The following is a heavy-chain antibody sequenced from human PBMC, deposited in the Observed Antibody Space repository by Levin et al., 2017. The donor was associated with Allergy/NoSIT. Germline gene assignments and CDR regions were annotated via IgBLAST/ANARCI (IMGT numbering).Heavy chain of an antibody. V-gene: IGHV1-2*06. Sequence: GESLKISCKASGYTFTGYYMHWVRQAPGQGLEWMGRINPNSGGTNYAQKFQGRVTMTRDTSISTAYMELSRLRSDDTAVYYCAGPYSSDDAFDIWGQGTMVTVSS. J-gene: IGHJ3*02. CDR1: GYTFTGYY. D-gene: IGHD2-15*01. CDR2: INPNSGGT. CDR3: AGPYSSDDAFDI.